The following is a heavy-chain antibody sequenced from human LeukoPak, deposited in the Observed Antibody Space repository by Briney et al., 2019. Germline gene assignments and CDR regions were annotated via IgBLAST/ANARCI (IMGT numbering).Heavy chain of an antibody. CDR2: INPTGDST. CDR3: AREASGGYFDY. V-gene: IGHV1-46*01. D-gene: IGHD4-23*01. CDR1: GYTFSSYY. J-gene: IGHJ4*02. Sequence: PGGSLRLSCAASGYTFSSYYMHWVRQAPGQGLEWVGLINPTGDSTNYAQNFQGRVTMTRDTSTSTVYMDLSSLRSEDTAVYYCAREASGGYFDYWGQGTLVTVSS.